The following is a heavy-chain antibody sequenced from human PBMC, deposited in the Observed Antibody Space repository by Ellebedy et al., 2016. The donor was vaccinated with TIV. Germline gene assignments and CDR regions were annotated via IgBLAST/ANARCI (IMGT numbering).Heavy chain of an antibody. D-gene: IGHD2-2*01. CDR1: GFAFSSYA. J-gene: IGHJ6*02. CDR2: ICGSGGST. Sequence: GESLKISXAASGFAFSSYAMSRVRQAPGKGLEWVSTICGSGGSTYYADSMKGRFTISRDNSKNTLYLQMNSLRAEDTAVYYCAKAHLPTPGAMNGVPAAIVYYYYGMDVWGQGTTVTVSS. CDR3: AKAHLPTPGAMNGVPAAIVYYYYGMDV. V-gene: IGHV3-23*01.